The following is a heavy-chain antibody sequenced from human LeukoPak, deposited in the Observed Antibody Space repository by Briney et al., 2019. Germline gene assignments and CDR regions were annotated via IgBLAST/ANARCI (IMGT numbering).Heavy chain of an antibody. J-gene: IGHJ4*02. Sequence: PGGSLRLSCAASGFTFSSYAMHWVRQAPGQGLEWVAVISYDGSNTYYADSAKGRFTISRDNSKNTLYLQMNSLRAEDTAVYYCAREAGRVFDYWGQGTLVTVSS. D-gene: IGHD2-8*01. CDR2: ISYDGSNT. CDR3: AREAGRVFDY. CDR1: GFTFSSYA. V-gene: IGHV3-30-3*01.